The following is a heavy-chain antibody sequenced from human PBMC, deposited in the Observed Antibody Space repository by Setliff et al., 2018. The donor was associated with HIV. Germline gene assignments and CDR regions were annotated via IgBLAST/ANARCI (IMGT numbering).Heavy chain of an antibody. D-gene: IGHD4-4*01. CDR3: ARGRKYLTTVTTSYFYYMDV. J-gene: IGHJ6*03. V-gene: IGHV1-8*03. CDR2: MNPNSGNT. Sequence: EASVKVSCKASGYTFTSYDINWVRQATGQGLEWMGWMNPNSGNTGYAQKFQGRVTITRDTSISTAYMELSSLRSEDTAVYYCARGRKYLTTVTTSYFYYMDVWGKGTTVTVSS. CDR1: GYTFTSYD.